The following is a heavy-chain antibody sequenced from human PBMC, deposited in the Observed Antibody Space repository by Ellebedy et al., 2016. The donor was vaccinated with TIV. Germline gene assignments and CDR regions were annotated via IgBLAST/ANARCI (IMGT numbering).Heavy chain of an antibody. CDR2: FCAVNGVA. J-gene: IGHJ4*02. D-gene: IGHD4-23*01. CDR1: ANIFTTYC. Sequence: AASVKVSCKASANIFTTYCLHWLRQAPGQSLEWMGWFCAVNGVAKYSQNFQGRLTITTDTSATTAYMELGGLRSGDTAVYCCATGGQYYYDSWGQGTQVNVSS. V-gene: IGHV1-3*01. CDR3: ATGGQYYYDS.